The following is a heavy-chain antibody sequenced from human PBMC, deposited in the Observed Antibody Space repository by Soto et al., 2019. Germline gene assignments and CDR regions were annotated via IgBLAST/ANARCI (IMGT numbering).Heavy chain of an antibody. CDR2: ISAYNGNT. CDR1: GYTFTSYG. J-gene: IGHJ4*02. Sequence: EASVKVSCKASGYTFTSYGISWVRQAPGQGLEWMGWISAYNGNTNYAQKLQGRVTMTTDTSTSTAYMELRSLRSDDTAVYYCARDPDYSNYDISGLDYWGQGTLVTVSS. V-gene: IGHV1-18*01. CDR3: ARDPDYSNYDISGLDY. D-gene: IGHD4-4*01.